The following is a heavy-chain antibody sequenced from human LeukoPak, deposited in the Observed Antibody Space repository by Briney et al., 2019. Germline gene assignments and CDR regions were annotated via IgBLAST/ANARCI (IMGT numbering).Heavy chain of an antibody. CDR1: GFTFSSYG. CDR3: AKDRSTIFYYGMDV. D-gene: IGHD3-9*01. V-gene: IGHV3-30*18. Sequence: QPGGSLRLSCAASGFTFSSYGMHWVRQAPGKGLEWVAVISYDGSNKYYADSEKGRFTISRDNSKNTLYLQMNSLRAEDTAVYYCAKDRSTIFYYGMDVWGQGTTVTVSS. J-gene: IGHJ6*02. CDR2: ISYDGSNK.